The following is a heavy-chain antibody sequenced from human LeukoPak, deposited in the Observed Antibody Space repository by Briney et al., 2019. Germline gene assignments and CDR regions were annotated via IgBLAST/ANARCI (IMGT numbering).Heavy chain of an antibody. CDR1: GFTFSTYV. J-gene: IGHJ4*02. Sequence: PGGSLRLSCSVSGFTFSTYVMHWVRQAPGKGLEYVSAISSNGDNTYYADSVKGRFTISRDNSKNTLYLQMNSLRAEDTAVYYCAKEGGHIVVVTAPFDYWGQGTLVTVSS. CDR2: ISSNGDNT. D-gene: IGHD2-21*02. CDR3: AKEGGHIVVVTAPFDY. V-gene: IGHV3-64*04.